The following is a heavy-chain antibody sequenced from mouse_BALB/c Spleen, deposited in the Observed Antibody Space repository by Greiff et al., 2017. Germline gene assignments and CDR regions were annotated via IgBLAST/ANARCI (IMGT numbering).Heavy chain of an antibody. D-gene: IGHD2-2*01. V-gene: IGHV5-9-3*01. Sequence: EVQVVESGGGLVKPGGSLKLSCAASGFTFSSYAMSWVRQTPEKRLEWVATISSGGSYTYYPDSVKGRFTISRDNARNILYLQMSSLRSEDTAMYYCARKFGYPYYFDYWGQGTTLTVSS. CDR1: GFTFSSYA. CDR3: ARKFGYPYYFDY. J-gene: IGHJ2*01. CDR2: ISSGGSYT.